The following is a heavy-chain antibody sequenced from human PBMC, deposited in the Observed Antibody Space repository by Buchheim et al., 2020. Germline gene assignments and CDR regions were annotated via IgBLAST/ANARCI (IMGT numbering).Heavy chain of an antibody. CDR2: ISGSGGST. CDR3: AKDDATIFGVVIMGMGGMDV. V-gene: IGHV3-23*01. Sequence: EVQLLESGGGLVQPGGSLRLSCAASGFTFSSYAISWVRQAPGKGLEWVAAISGSGGSTYYADSVMGRFTISRDNSKNTLYLPMNSLRAEDTAVYHCAKDDATIFGVVIMGMGGMDVWGQGTT. J-gene: IGHJ6*02. D-gene: IGHD3-3*01. CDR1: GFTFSSYA.